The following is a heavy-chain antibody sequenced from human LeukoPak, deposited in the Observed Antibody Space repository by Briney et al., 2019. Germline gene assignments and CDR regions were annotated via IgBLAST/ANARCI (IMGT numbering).Heavy chain of an antibody. CDR2: ISGSGGST. CDR1: GFTFSSYA. V-gene: IGHV3-23*01. CDR3: AKGVNSYGHYYLDY. D-gene: IGHD5-18*01. J-gene: IGHJ4*02. Sequence: PGGSLRLSCAATGFTFSSYAMSWVRQAPGKGLEWVSAISGSGGSTYYADSVKGRFTISRDNSKNTLYLQMNSLRAEDTAVYYCAKGVNSYGHYYLDYWGQGTLVTVSS.